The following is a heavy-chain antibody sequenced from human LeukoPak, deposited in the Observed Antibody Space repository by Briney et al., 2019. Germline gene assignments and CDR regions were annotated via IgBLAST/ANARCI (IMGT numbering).Heavy chain of an antibody. J-gene: IGHJ4*02. CDR3: ARHRDDRSYYDFWSGYYTGGFVDY. V-gene: IGHV3-30*03. CDR2: ISYDGSNK. CDR1: GFTFSSYG. D-gene: IGHD3-3*01. Sequence: GGSLRLSCAASGFTFSSYGMHWVRQAPGKGLEWVAVISYDGSNKYYADSVKGRFTISRDNSKNTLYLQMNSLRAEDTAVYYCARHRDDRSYYDFWSGYYTGGFVDYWGQGTLVTVSS.